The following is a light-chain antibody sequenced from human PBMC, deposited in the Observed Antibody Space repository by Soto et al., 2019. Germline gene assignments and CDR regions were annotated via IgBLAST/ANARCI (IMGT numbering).Light chain of an antibody. CDR1: NSDVGGYNY. V-gene: IGLV2-14*01. Sequence: QSLLAQPASVSGSPGQSITISCTGNNSDVGGYNYVSWYQQHPDKAPKLMIYDVSDRPSGVSDRFSGSKSGNTASLTISGLQADDGADYYCTSYASSGTPFVFGTGTKVTVL. J-gene: IGLJ1*01. CDR3: TSYASSGTPFV. CDR2: DVS.